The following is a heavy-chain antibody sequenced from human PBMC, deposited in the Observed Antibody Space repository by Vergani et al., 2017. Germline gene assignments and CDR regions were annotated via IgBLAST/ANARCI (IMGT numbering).Heavy chain of an antibody. Sequence: QVQLVESGGGVVQPGRSLRLSCTSSGFTFSTYAMHWVRQAPGKGLEWVAIIYYDGSKKYYADSVKGRFTISRDNSRNTLDLLMSSLRAEDTAIYYCVREGSYCGSTTCRNPSYVYYYHMDVWGAGTTVTGPS. CDR3: VREGSYCGSTTCRNPSYVYYYHMDV. CDR1: GFTFSTYA. V-gene: IGHV3-33*01. J-gene: IGHJ6*03. CDR2: IYYDGSKK. D-gene: IGHD2-21*01.